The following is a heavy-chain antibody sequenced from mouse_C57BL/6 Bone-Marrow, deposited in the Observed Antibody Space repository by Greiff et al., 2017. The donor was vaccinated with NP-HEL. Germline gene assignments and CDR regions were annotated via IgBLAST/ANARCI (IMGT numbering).Heavy chain of an antibody. J-gene: IGHJ4*01. CDR1: GYTFTDYE. CDR2: IDPETGGT. Sequence: VQLQQSGAELVRPGASVTLSCKASGYTFTDYEMHWVKQTPVHGLEWIGAIDPETGGTAYNQKFKGKAILTADKSSSTAYMELRSLTSEDSAVYYCPPTTPVVGAMDYWGQGTSVTVSS. CDR3: PPTTPVVGAMDY. D-gene: IGHD1-1*01. V-gene: IGHV1-15*01.